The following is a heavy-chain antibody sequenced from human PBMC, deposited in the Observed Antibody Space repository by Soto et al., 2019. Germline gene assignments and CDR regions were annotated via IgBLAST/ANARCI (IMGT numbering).Heavy chain of an antibody. V-gene: IGHV1-58*01. CDR2: IVVGSGNT. J-gene: IGHJ6*02. Sequence: AASVKVSCKASGFTFTNSAVQWVRQARGQRLEWIGWIVVGSGNTNYAQKFQERVTITRDMSTSTAYMELGSLRSEDTAVYYCAAGHSGYYNDYYYYGMDVWGQGTTVTVSS. CDR1: GFTFTNSA. CDR3: AAGHSGYYNDYYYYGMDV. D-gene: IGHD5-12*01.